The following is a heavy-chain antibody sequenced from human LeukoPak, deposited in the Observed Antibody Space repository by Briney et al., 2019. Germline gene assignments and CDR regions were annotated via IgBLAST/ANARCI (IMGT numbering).Heavy chain of an antibody. Sequence: GGSLRLSCAASGFTFSNYAMSWVRQAPGKGLEWVSTISGSGGSTYYADSVKGRFTTSRDISKNTLYLQMNSLRDEDTAVYYCAKDGAAGAIDYYYYGMDVWGQGTTVTVSS. J-gene: IGHJ6*02. CDR1: GFTFSNYA. CDR2: ISGSGGST. CDR3: AKDGAAGAIDYYYYGMDV. D-gene: IGHD6-13*01. V-gene: IGHV3-23*01.